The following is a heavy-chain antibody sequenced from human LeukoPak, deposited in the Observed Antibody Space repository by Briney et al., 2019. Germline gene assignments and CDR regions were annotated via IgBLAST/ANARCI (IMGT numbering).Heavy chain of an antibody. Sequence: ASVKVSCTASGYTFTSYGISWVRQAPGQGLEWMGWISAYNGNTNYAQKLQGRVTMTTDTSTSTAYMELRSLRSDDTAVYYCARVPLVVVPAAANYWGQGTLVTVSS. V-gene: IGHV1-18*01. CDR1: GYTFTSYG. J-gene: IGHJ4*02. CDR2: ISAYNGNT. CDR3: ARVPLVVVPAAANY. D-gene: IGHD2-2*01.